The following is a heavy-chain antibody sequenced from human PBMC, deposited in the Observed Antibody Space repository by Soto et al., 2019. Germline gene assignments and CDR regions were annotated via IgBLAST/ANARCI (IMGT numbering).Heavy chain of an antibody. D-gene: IGHD3-10*01. Sequence: EMQLLASGGGPVQPGGSLRLSCVASGFPFSSYAMSWVRQTPGQGLEWVSGISGSGVLTYYADSVKGRLTISRDNSNNTLSLQTHSLRVEDTAVYFRSKGRYYSVFDIWGQGTMVTVS. CDR3: SKGRYYSVFDI. CDR1: GFPFSSYA. CDR2: ISGSGVLT. J-gene: IGHJ3*02. V-gene: IGHV3-23*01.